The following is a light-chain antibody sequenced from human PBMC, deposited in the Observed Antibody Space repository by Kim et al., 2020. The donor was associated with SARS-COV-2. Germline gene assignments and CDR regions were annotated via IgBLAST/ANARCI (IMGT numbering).Light chain of an antibody. CDR2: SAS. CDR3: QQIYSTPRT. J-gene: IGKJ1*01. CDR1: QSISIY. V-gene: IGKV1-39*01. Sequence: SASVGDRVTITCRASQSISIYLNWYQQKPGKAPNLLIYSASTLQSGVPSRFSGSGSGTDFTLTISSLQPEDFATYYCQQIYSTPRTFGQGTKV.